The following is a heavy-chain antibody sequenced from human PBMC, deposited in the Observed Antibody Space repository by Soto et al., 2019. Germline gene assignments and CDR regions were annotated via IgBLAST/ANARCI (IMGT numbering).Heavy chain of an antibody. CDR1: GGSFSGYY. J-gene: IGHJ4*01. CDR3: ARGYGRNFVG. Sequence: SETLSLTCAVYGGSFSGYYWNWIRLPPGKGMEWIGEINHSGSTNYNPSLKSRVTISVDTSKNQFSLRLSSVTAADTAVDYCARGYGRNFVGWGHGNRVTV. D-gene: IGHD3-10*01. CDR2: INHSGST. V-gene: IGHV4-34*01.